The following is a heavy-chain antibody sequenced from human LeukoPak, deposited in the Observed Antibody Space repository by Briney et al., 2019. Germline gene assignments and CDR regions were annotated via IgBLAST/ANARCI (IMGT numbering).Heavy chain of an antibody. CDR1: GFSFSSYA. CDR2: ISGSGGST. J-gene: IGHJ4*02. D-gene: IGHD3-10*01. Sequence: GGSLRLSCAASGFSFSSYAMSWVRQASGKGLEWVSSISGSGGSTYYADSVKGRFTISRDNPKNTLYLQMNSLRAEDTAVYYCAKHRMVRGVITDYYFDYWGQGTLVTVSS. CDR3: AKHRMVRGVITDYYFDY. V-gene: IGHV3-23*01.